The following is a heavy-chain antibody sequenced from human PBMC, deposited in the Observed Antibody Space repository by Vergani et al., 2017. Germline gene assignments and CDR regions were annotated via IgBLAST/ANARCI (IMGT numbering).Heavy chain of an antibody. CDR2: INYSGST. CDR1: GGSISIYNYY. V-gene: IGHV4-39*01. Sequence: QLQLQESGPGLVKPSETLSLTCSVSGGSISIYNYYWGWVRQPPGKGLEWDVIINYSGSTYYNPSLKIRVSISVDTSKNQLSLNLSSVTAADTAVYYCARPLQYRGDYYYMGVWGKGTTVTVSS. D-gene: IGHD5-18*01. CDR3: ARPLQYRGDYYYMGV. J-gene: IGHJ6*03.